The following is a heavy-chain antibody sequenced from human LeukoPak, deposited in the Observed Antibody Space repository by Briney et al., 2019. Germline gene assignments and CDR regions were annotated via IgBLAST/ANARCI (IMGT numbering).Heavy chain of an antibody. CDR3: VKVMATYYFDY. CDR1: GFTFSSYW. V-gene: IGHV3-30*18. CDR2: IQNDGI. J-gene: IGHJ4*02. D-gene: IGHD5-12*01. Sequence: PGGSLRLSCAASGFTFSSYWMSWVRQAPGKGLEWVAAIQNDGIFYADSVKGRFTISRDNSKNTLYLQMNSLRAEDTAVYYCVKVMATYYFDYWGQGTLVTVSS.